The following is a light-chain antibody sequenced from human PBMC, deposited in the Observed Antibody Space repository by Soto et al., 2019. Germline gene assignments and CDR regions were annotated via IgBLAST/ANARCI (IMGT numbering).Light chain of an antibody. CDR3: CSYAKV. CDR2: EGG. CDR1: SSDVVSYTL. Sequence: QSVLSQPASVSGSPGQSITISCTVTSSDVVSYTLVSWYQQRPGKAPQLILYEGGKRPSGVSDRFSGSKSGNTASLTISGLQADDEADYYCCSYAKVFGTGTKLTVL. J-gene: IGLJ1*01. V-gene: IGLV2-23*01.